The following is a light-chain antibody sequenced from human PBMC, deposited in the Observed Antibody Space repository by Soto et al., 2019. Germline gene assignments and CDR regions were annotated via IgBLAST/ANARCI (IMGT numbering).Light chain of an antibody. CDR2: EVI. J-gene: IGLJ3*02. CDR1: SSDIGTYNS. CDR3: CSYTSTYTLV. V-gene: IGLV2-14*01. Sequence: QYVLTQPASVSGSPGQSITISCTGTSSDIGTYNSVSWYQHHPGKAPKLLIFEVIDRPSGVSDRFSGSKSGNTASLTISGLQPEDEADYYCCSYTSTYTLVFGGGTKLTVL.